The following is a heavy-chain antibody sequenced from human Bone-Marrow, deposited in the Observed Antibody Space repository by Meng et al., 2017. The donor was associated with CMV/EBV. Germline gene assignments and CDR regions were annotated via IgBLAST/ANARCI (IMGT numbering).Heavy chain of an antibody. CDR3: ARDKERLLQVYYFDY. D-gene: IGHD3-3*01. CDR1: GYTFTGYY. Sequence: ASVKVSCKASGYTFTGYYMHWVRQAPGQGLEWMGWINPNSGGTNYAQKFQGRVTMTRDTPISTAYMELSRLRSDDTAVYYCARDKERLLQVYYFDYWGQGTLVTGSS. J-gene: IGHJ4*02. V-gene: IGHV1-2*02. CDR2: INPNSGGT.